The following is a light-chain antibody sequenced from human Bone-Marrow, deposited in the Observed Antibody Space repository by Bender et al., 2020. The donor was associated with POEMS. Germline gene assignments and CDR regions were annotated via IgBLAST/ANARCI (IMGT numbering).Light chain of an antibody. CDR1: NVGIKS. Sequence: SYVLTQPPSVSVAPGQTATITCGGNNVGIKSVHWYQQKSGQAPVLVVFDDSDRPSGIPERFSGSNSGNTATLTITRVEAGDEADYYCHVWDSTNDQDHLGVFGAGTKLTVL. CDR3: HVWDSTNDQDHLGV. CDR2: DDS. J-gene: IGLJ1*01. V-gene: IGLV3-21*02.